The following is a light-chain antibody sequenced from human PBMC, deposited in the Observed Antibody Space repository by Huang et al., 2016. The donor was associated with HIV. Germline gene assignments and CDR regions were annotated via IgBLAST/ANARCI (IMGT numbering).Light chain of an antibody. CDR1: QSVSSN. CDR2: AAS. CDR3: QQYNNWPRT. Sequence: EIVMTQSPATLSVSPGERATLSCRASQSVSSNLAWYQQKPGQAPRLPIYAASTRATGIPARFSGSGSGTEFTLTISNLQSEDFAVYYCQQYNNWPRTFGQGTKVEIK. V-gene: IGKV3-15*01. J-gene: IGKJ1*01.